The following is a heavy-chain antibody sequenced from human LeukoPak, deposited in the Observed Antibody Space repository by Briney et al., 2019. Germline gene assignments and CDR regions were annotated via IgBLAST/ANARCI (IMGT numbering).Heavy chain of an antibody. D-gene: IGHD3-3*01. Sequence: SETLSLTCTVSGGSISSSSYYWGWIRQPPGKGLEWIGNVYYSGSTYYNPSLKSRVTISVDTSENQFSLNLISVTAADTAVYYCARSHSNYDFWSGYYVDYWGQGTLVTVSS. J-gene: IGHJ4*02. CDR1: GGSISSSSYY. CDR3: ARSHSNYDFWSGYYVDY. V-gene: IGHV4-39*07. CDR2: VYYSGST.